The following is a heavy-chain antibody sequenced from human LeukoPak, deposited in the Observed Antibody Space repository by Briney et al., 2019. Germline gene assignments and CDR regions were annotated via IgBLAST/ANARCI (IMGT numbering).Heavy chain of an antibody. CDR1: GFTFSDYA. Sequence: GRSLRLSCAASGFTFSDYAMHWVRQAPGKGLEWVAFIWYDGSNEKYADSVKGQFTISRDNSKNTLYLQMNSLRAEDTAMYYCAREETGAFDLWGLGTMVTVSS. CDR3: AREETGAFDL. D-gene: IGHD3-9*01. V-gene: IGHV3-33*01. CDR2: IWYDGSNE. J-gene: IGHJ3*01.